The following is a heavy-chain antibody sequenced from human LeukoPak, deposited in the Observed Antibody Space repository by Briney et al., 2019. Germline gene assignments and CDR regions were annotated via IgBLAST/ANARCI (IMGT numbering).Heavy chain of an antibody. V-gene: IGHV1-2*02. D-gene: IGHD3-9*01. CDR3: AYDYHFDWWKWFDA. CDR1: GTTFNDYY. CDR2: INPKSGGT. J-gene: IGHJ5*02. Sequence: ASVKVSCKASGTTFNDYYIHWVRQAPGQGLEWMGWINPKSGGTNYAQKFQGRVTMTRDTSISTAYLELSSLRSDDTAVYYCAYDYHFDWWKWFDAWGQGTLVTVSS.